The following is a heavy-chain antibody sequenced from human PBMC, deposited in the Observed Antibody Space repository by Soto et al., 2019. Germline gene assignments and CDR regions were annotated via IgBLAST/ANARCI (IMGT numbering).Heavy chain of an antibody. V-gene: IGHV1-18*01. CDR1: GYAFTTYG. CDR3: ARGRYGDY. J-gene: IGHJ4*02. CDR2: ISAHNGNT. Sequence: QVHLVQSGAEVKKPGASVKVSCKGSGYAFTTYGITWVRQAPGQGLEWMGWISAHNGNTNYAQKLQGRVNVNRDTSPSTAYMEMRSLRSDDTAVYYCARGRYGDYWGQGAVVTVSS. D-gene: IGHD1-1*01.